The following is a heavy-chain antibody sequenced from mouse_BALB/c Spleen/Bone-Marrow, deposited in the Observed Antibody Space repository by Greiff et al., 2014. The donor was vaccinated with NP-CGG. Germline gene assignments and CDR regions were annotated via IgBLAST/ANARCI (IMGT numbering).Heavy chain of an antibody. Sequence: EVQLQQSGAELVKPGASVKLSCTASGFNTKDTYMHWVKQRPEQGLGWIGRIDPANGNTKYDPKFQGKATITADTSSNTAYLQLSSLTSEDTAVYYCAICYYGSSGFAYWGQGTLVTVSA. J-gene: IGHJ3*01. D-gene: IGHD1-1*01. V-gene: IGHV14-3*02. CDR1: GFNTKDTY. CDR2: IDPANGNT. CDR3: AICYYGSSGFAY.